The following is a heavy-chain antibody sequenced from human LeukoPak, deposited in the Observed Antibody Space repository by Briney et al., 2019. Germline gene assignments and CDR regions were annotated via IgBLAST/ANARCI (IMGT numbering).Heavy chain of an antibody. Sequence: SETLSLTCTVSGGSISTSGYYWSWIRQPPGKGLEWIGEINHSGSTNYNPSLKSRVTISVDTSKNQFSLKLSSVTAADTAVYYCARHSHWFDYWGQGTLVTVSS. CDR2: INHSGST. CDR1: GGSISTSGYY. J-gene: IGHJ4*02. V-gene: IGHV4-39*01. CDR3: ARHSHWFDY.